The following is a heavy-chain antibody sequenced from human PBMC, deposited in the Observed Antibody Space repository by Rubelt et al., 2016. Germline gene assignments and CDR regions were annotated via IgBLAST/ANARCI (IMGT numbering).Heavy chain of an antibody. J-gene: IGHJ4*02. V-gene: IGHV4-59*08. CDR3: ATRYNGYVPYYFDY. CDR2: IYKSSTT. Sequence: QVQLQESGPGLVKPSETLSLTCTVSGGSMNFYYWTWIRQSPERGLEWIGYIYKSSTTNYNPSLRTRVTISVDTSRTQFSLKLNSVTAADTAVYYCATRYNGYVPYYFDYWGQGALVIVSS. D-gene: IGHD5-12*01. CDR1: GGSMNFYY.